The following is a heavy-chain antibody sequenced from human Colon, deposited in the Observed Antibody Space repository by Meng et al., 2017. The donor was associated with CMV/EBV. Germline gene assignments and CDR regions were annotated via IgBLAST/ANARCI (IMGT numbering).Heavy chain of an antibody. D-gene: IGHD5-12*01. Sequence: SETLSLTCSVSGGSFSGYYWSWIRQPPGKGLEWIGEINHSGSTNYNPSLKSRVTISVDTSKNQFSLKLSSVTAADTAVYYCARGGLVDYWGQGTLVTVSS. CDR3: ARGGLVDY. CDR2: INHSGST. J-gene: IGHJ4*02. CDR1: GGSFSGYY. V-gene: IGHV4-34*01.